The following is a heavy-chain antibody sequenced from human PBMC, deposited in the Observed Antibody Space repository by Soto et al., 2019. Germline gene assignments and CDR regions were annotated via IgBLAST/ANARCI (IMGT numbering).Heavy chain of an antibody. D-gene: IGHD3-10*01. Sequence: GEALKISCKGSGYSFTSYWISSVRQMPGKGLEWMGRIDPSDSYTNYSPSFQGHVTISADKSISTAYLQWSSLKASDTAMYYCARLFRAGSGSYFRYFDYGMDVWGQGTTVTVSS. CDR2: IDPSDSYT. CDR1: GYSFTSYW. CDR3: ARLFRAGSGSYFRYFDYGMDV. V-gene: IGHV5-10-1*01. J-gene: IGHJ6*02.